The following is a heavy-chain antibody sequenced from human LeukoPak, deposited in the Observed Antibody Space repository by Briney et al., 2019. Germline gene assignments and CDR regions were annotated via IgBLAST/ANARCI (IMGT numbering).Heavy chain of an antibody. J-gene: IGHJ6*02. V-gene: IGHV3-23*01. D-gene: IGHD4/OR15-4a*01. Sequence: PGGSLRLSCAASGFTFSSYATSWVRQAPGKGLEWVSAISGSGGSTYYADSVKGRFTISRDNSKNTLYLQMNSLRAEDTAVYYCANIRREYGGGSYYYYGMDVWGQGTTVTVSS. CDR1: GFTFSSYA. CDR3: ANIRREYGGGSYYYYGMDV. CDR2: ISGSGGST.